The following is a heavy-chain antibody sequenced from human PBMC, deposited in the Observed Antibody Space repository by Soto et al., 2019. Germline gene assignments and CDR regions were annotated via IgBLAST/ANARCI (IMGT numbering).Heavy chain of an antibody. D-gene: IGHD3-3*01. Sequence: SVKVSCKASGCTFSSYAISWVRQAPGQGLEWMGGIIPIFGTANYAQKFQGRVTITADESTSTAYMELSSLRSEDTAVYYCARVLADDFWSGYMDVWGQGTTVTVSS. CDR1: GCTFSSYA. CDR3: ARVLADDFWSGYMDV. V-gene: IGHV1-69*13. CDR2: IIPIFGTA. J-gene: IGHJ6*02.